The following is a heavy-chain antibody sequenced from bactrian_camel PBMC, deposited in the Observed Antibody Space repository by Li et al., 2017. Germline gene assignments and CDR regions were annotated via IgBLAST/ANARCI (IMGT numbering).Heavy chain of an antibody. V-gene: IGHV3-3*01. Sequence: HVQLVESGGGSVQAGGSLRLSCAASGRSYSHDCMGWFRQAPGKEREGVATISTGDRVTYLADSVKGRFTISRGSGKNTMYLQMNSLKPEDTAMYYCAAFPGVCPRGVISGFIYWGQGTQVTVS. D-gene: IGHD3*01. CDR3: AAFPGVCPRGVISGFIY. CDR2: ISTGDRVT. J-gene: IGHJ4*01. CDR1: GRSYSHDC.